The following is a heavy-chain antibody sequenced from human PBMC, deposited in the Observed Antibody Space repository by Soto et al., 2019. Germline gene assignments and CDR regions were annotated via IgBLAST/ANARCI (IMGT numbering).Heavy chain of an antibody. Sequence: GGSLRLSCAASGFTFSSYAMSWVRQAPGKGLEWVSAISGSGGSTYYADSVKGRFTISRDNSKNTLYLQMNSLRAEDTAAYYCATVLAAVGQDYWGQGTLVTVSS. D-gene: IGHD6-13*01. CDR3: ATVLAAVGQDY. CDR2: ISGSGGST. V-gene: IGHV3-23*01. CDR1: GFTFSSYA. J-gene: IGHJ4*02.